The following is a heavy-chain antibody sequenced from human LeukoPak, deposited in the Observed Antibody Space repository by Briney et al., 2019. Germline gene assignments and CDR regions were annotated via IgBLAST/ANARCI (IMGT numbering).Heavy chain of an antibody. D-gene: IGHD4-23*01. V-gene: IGHV4-4*09. CDR2: IYTSGST. Sequence: RASETLSLTCTVSGGSISSYYWSWIRQPPGKGLEWIGYIYTSGSTNYNPSLKSRVTISVDTSKNQFSLKLSSVTAADTAVYYCARHRYGGNVWFDPWGQGTLVTVSS. CDR1: GGSISSYY. CDR3: ARHRYGGNVWFDP. J-gene: IGHJ5*02.